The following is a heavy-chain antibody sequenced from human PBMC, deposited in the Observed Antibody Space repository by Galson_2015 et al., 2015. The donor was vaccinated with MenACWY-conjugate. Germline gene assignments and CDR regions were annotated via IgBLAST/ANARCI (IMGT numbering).Heavy chain of an antibody. V-gene: IGHV6-1*01. CDR1: GDSVSSNSAA. CDR3: AREGRSRYHSDYFCCAS. Sequence: CAISGDSVSSNSAAWNWIRQSPSRGFEWLGRTYYRSQWHYDYAVSVKGRMTINPDTSKHEISLQLHSVTPEDTAVYYCAREGRSRYHSDYFCCASWGQGTLVTVSS. J-gene: IGHJ5*02. D-gene: IGHD3-22*01. CDR2: TYYRSQWHY.